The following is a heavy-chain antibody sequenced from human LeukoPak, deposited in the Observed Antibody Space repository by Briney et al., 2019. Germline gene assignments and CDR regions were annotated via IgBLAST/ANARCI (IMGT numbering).Heavy chain of an antibody. J-gene: IGHJ4*02. Sequence: PSETLSLTCTVSGGSISSGDYYWSWIRQPPGKGLEWIGYIYYSGSTYYNPSLKSRVTISVDTSKNQFSLKLSSVTAADTAVYYCARSDYSYDSSGYPTPGYWGQGTLVTVSS. CDR1: GGSISSGDYY. CDR2: IYYSGST. CDR3: ARSDYSYDSSGYPTPGY. D-gene: IGHD3-22*01. V-gene: IGHV4-30-4*01.